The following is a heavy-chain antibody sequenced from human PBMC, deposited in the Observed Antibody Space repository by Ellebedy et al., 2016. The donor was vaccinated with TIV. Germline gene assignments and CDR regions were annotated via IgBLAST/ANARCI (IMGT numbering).Heavy chain of an antibody. Sequence: GESLKISCAASGFSSSDYYMSWIRQAPGKGLEWVSYISDSGSMIHYADTVKGRFTISRDNSKNSLYLQMNNLSAEDTAVYYCARISSGRSFYGMDVWGQGTTVTVSS. CDR1: GFSSSDYY. V-gene: IGHV3-11*01. CDR3: ARISSGRSFYGMDV. D-gene: IGHD6-19*01. J-gene: IGHJ6*02. CDR2: ISDSGSMI.